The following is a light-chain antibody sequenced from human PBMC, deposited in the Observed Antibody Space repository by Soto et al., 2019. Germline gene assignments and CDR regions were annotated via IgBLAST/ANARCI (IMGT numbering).Light chain of an antibody. CDR2: GAS. Sequence: EIVMTQSPATLSVSPGERATLSCRASQSVSSNFAWYQQKPGQAPRLLIYGASTRATGIPARFSGSGSWTDFNPTITSPQSEDFAVYYCQQYNNWPPWTFGQGTEVDIK. J-gene: IGKJ1*01. V-gene: IGKV3-15*01. CDR3: QQYNNWPPWT. CDR1: QSVSSN.